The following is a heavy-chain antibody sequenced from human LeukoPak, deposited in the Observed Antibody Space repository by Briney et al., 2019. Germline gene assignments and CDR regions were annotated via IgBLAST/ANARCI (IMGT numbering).Heavy chain of an antibody. V-gene: IGHV1-69*05. Sequence: SVKVSCKASGGTFSSYAISWVRQAPGQGLEWMGRIIPIFGTANYAQKFQGRVTITTDESPSTAYMELSSLRSEDTAVYYCAREVGVRYFDYWGQGTLVTVSS. CDR2: IIPIFGTA. CDR3: AREVGVRYFDY. J-gene: IGHJ4*02. D-gene: IGHD3-3*01. CDR1: GGTFSSYA.